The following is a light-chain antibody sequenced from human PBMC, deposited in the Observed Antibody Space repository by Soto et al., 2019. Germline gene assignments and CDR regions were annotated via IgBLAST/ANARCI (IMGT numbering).Light chain of an antibody. CDR1: QSITNR. CDR3: QHYGGMWT. Sequence: DIQMTQSPSTLSASVGDRVTITCRASQSITNRLAWYQQKPGKAPKVLIYDASNLEYGVPSRFSGSGFGTEFIFTISSLQPDDFAAYYCQHYGGMWTFGQGTRVEMK. CDR2: DAS. J-gene: IGKJ1*01. V-gene: IGKV1-5*01.